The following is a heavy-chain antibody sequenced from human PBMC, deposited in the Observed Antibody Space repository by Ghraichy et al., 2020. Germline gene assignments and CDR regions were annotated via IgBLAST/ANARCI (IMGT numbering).Heavy chain of an antibody. CDR2: INAGNGNT. D-gene: IGHD3-22*01. V-gene: IGHV1-3*01. CDR3: ARETRPFYYEKGSLYYYYNMDV. J-gene: IGHJ6*03. CDR1: GYTFTAYA. Sequence: ASVKVSCKASGYTFTAYALHWVRQAPGQRLEWMGWINAGNGNTKYSQKFQGRVTITRDTSASTAYMHLSSLRTEDTAVYYCARETRPFYYEKGSLYYYYNMDVWGKGTTVTVSS.